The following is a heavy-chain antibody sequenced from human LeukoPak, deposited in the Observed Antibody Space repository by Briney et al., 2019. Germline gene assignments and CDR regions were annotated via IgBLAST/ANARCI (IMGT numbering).Heavy chain of an antibody. Sequence: GGSLRLSCAASGFSFSSYEMSWVRQAPGEELQGVSYIITSTSIIYYADSVKGRFTISRDNAKNSLYLQMNSLRAEDTAVYYCTSRRGGYWGQRTLVTVSS. CDR3: TSRRGGY. D-gene: IGHD3-10*01. CDR2: IITSTSII. V-gene: IGHV3-48*03. CDR1: GFSFSSYE. J-gene: IGHJ4*02.